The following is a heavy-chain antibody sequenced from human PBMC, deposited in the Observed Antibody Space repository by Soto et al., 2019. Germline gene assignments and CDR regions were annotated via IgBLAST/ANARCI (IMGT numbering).Heavy chain of an antibody. CDR3: ARLRVVCYMDV. Sequence: SETLSLTCAVYGGSFSGYYWSWIRQPPGKGLEWIGEINHSGSTNYNPSLKSRVTISVDTSKNQFSLKLSSVTAADTAVYYCARLRVVCYMDVWGKGTTVTVSS. J-gene: IGHJ6*03. V-gene: IGHV4-34*01. CDR2: INHSGST. D-gene: IGHD2-21*01. CDR1: GGSFSGYY.